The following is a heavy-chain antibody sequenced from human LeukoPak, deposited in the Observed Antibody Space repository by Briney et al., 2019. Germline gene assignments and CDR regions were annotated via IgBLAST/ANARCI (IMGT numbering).Heavy chain of an antibody. CDR1: GFTFSSYG. J-gene: IGHJ4*02. Sequence: GGSLRLSCAASGFTFSSYGMHWVRQAPGKGLEWVAVIWYDGSNKYYADSVKGRFTISRDNSKNTLYLQMHSLRAEDTAVYYCARAKGMYQLLQGSNLDYWGQGTLVTVSS. CDR2: IWYDGSNK. V-gene: IGHV3-33*01. CDR3: ARAKGMYQLLQGSNLDY. D-gene: IGHD2-2*01.